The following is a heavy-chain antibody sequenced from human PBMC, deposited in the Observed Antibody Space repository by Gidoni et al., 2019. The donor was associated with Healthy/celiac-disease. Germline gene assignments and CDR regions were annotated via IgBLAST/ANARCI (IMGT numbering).Heavy chain of an antibody. Sequence: QVQLVESGGGVVQPGRSLRLSCSASGFTFSSYAMPWLRQAPGKGLEWVAVISYDGSNKYYADSVKGRFTISRDNSKNTLYLQMNSLRAEDTAVYYCARERGSTYYDFWSGYYTPDYYYGMDVWGQGTTVTVSS. CDR2: ISYDGSNK. J-gene: IGHJ6*02. CDR3: ARERGSTYYDFWSGYYTPDYYYGMDV. CDR1: GFTFSSYA. V-gene: IGHV3-30*04. D-gene: IGHD3-3*01.